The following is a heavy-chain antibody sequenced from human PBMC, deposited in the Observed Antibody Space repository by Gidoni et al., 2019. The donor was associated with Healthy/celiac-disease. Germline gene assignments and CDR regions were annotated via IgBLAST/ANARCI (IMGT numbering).Heavy chain of an antibody. V-gene: IGHV3-23*01. CDR1: GFTFSSYA. J-gene: IGHJ4*02. CDR3: AKGNRLLWFGELDY. Sequence: EVQLLESGGGLVQPGGSLRLSCAASGFTFSSYAMSWVRQSPGKGLEWVSAISGSGGSTYYADSVKGRFTISRDNSKNTLYLQMNSLRAEDTAVYYCAKGNRLLWFGELDYWGQGTLVTVSS. CDR2: ISGSGGST. D-gene: IGHD3-10*01.